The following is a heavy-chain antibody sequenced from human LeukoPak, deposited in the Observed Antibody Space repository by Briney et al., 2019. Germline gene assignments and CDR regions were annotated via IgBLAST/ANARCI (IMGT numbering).Heavy chain of an antibody. CDR2: AYVNGHT. V-gene: IGHV4-39*01. CDR1: VGSVSITAYY. CDR3: ARLGGYNLSRNAFDI. D-gene: IGHD5-24*01. Sequence: SATLSLTFTFSVGSVSITAYYWGWIRQTPGKGLEWIGNAYVNGHTYYNPSLKSRVTIVVDTSKNEFSLKLSSVTAADTAVYYCARLGGYNLSRNAFDIWGRGTLVTVSS. J-gene: IGHJ3*02.